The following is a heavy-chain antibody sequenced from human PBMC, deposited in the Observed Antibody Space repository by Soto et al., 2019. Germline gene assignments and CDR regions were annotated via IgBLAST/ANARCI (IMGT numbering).Heavy chain of an antibody. CDR1: GFTFDDYA. CDR2: ISWNSGSI. Sequence: VQLVESGGGLVQPGRSLRLSCAASGFTFDDYAMHWVRQAPGKGLEWVSGISWNSGSIGYADSVKGRFTVSRDNAKNSLYLQMNSLRAEDTALYYCAKDIRQWLLWYFDLWGRGTLVTVSS. CDR3: AKDIRQWLLWYFDL. V-gene: IGHV3-9*01. J-gene: IGHJ2*01. D-gene: IGHD6-19*01.